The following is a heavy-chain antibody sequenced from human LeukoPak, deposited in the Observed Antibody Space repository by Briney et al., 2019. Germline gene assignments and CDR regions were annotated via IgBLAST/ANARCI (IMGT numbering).Heavy chain of an antibody. CDR2: INYSGST. CDR3: ARGGFMKYNWFDP. Sequence: SETLSLTCTVSGGSISSYYWSWIRQPPGKGLEWIGYINYSGSTNYNPSLKSRVTMSVDTSKNQFSLKLSTVTAADTAVYYCARGGFMKYNWFDPWGQGTLVTVTS. V-gene: IGHV4-59*01. D-gene: IGHD2-15*01. J-gene: IGHJ5*02. CDR1: GGSISSYY.